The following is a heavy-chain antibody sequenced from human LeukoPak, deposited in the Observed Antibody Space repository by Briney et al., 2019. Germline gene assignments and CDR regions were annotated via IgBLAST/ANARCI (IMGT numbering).Heavy chain of an antibody. J-gene: IGHJ4*02. V-gene: IGHV3-21*01. CDR2: ISSSSYI. CDR3: ARQLGGSSGYYFDY. Sequence: PGGSLRPSCAASGSTFSSYSMNWVRQAPGKGLEWVSSISSSSYIYYADSVKGRFTISRDNAKNSLYLQMNSLRAEDTAVYYCARQLGGSSGYYFDYWGQGTLVTVSS. CDR1: GSTFSSYS. D-gene: IGHD3-22*01.